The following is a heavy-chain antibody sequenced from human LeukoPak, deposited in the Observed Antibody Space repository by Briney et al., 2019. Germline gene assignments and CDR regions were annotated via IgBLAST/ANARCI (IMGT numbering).Heavy chain of an antibody. D-gene: IGHD4-17*01. V-gene: IGHV3-30*02. CDR2: IRYDGSNK. J-gene: IGHJ4*02. Sequence: GGSLRLSCAASGFTFSRSGMHWVRQAPGKGLEWVAFIRYDGSNKYYADSVKGRFTISRDNSKYTLYLQMNSLRAEDTALYYCAKEIWPTVTIPGWTYFDYWGQGALVTVSS. CDR3: AKEIWPTVTIPGWTYFDY. CDR1: GFTFSRSG.